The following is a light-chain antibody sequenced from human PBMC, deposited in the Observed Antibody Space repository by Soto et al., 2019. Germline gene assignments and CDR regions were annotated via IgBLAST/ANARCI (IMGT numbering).Light chain of an antibody. CDR2: GNS. CDR3: QSSDSSLSVV. Sequence: QSVLTQPPSVSGAPGQRVTISCTGSSSNIGAGYDVHWYQQLPGTAPKLLIYGNSNRPSGVPDRFSGSKSGTSASLAITGLQAEDEADYYCQSSDSSLSVVFGGGTKLPVL. J-gene: IGLJ2*01. V-gene: IGLV1-40*01. CDR1: SSNIGAGYD.